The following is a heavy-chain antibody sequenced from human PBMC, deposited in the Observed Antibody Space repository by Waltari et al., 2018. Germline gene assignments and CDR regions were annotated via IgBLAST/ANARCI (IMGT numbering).Heavy chain of an antibody. Sequence: DVLLVESGGGLVKPGGSHRLSCVGSGFSFSGYTMNWVRQAPGQGLEWVAVVRIGTRSNKDYADTVKGRFTISRDDGKDSVYLQMNSLRVEDTGIYFCARERAWTGGFDFWGHGTPVTVSS. CDR2: VRIGTRSNK. V-gene: IGHV3-21*01. J-gene: IGHJ4*03. CDR3: ARERAWTGGFDF. CDR1: GFSFSGYT. D-gene: IGHD1-1*01.